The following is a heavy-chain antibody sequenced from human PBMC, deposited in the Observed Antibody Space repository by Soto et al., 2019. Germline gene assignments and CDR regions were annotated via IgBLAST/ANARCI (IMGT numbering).Heavy chain of an antibody. Sequence: GGSLRLSCAASGFTFSSYAMSWVRQAPGKGLEWVSAISGSGGSTYYADSVKGRFTISRDNSKNTLYLQMNSLRAEDTAVYYCAKAVAVAGQLMRRPSNTYFDYWGQGTLVTVSS. CDR2: ISGSGGST. CDR1: GFTFSSYA. D-gene: IGHD6-19*01. CDR3: AKAVAVAGQLMRRPSNTYFDY. J-gene: IGHJ4*02. V-gene: IGHV3-23*01.